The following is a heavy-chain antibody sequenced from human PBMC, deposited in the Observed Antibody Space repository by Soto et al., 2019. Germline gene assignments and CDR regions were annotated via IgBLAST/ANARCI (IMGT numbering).Heavy chain of an antibody. D-gene: IGHD3-22*01. CDR2: ISAYNGNT. CDR3: ARDYLYYYDSSAPIPLGAFDI. J-gene: IGHJ3*02. CDR1: GYTFTSYG. Sequence: ASVKVSCKASGYTFTSYGISWVRQPPGQGLERMGWISAYNGNTNYAQKLQGRVTMTTDTSTSTAYMELRSLRSDDTAVYYCARDYLYYYDSSAPIPLGAFDIWGQGTMVTVSS. V-gene: IGHV1-18*01.